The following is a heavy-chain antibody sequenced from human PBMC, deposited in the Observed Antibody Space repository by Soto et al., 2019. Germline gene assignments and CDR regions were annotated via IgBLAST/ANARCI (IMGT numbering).Heavy chain of an antibody. Sequence: PGGSLRLSCAASGFTFGSYAMSWVRQAPGKGLEWVSAISGSGGSTYYADSVKGRFTISRDNSKNTLYLQMNSLRAEDTAVYYCSKDNGASEICFHPWRDAILVTVSS. CDR1: GFTFGSYA. V-gene: IGHV3-23*01. D-gene: IGHD2-8*01. CDR2: ISGSGGST. CDR3: SKDNGASEICFHP. J-gene: IGHJ5*02.